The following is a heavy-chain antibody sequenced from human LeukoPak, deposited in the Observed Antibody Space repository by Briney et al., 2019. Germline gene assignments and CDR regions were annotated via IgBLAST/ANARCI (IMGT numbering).Heavy chain of an antibody. CDR3: AGDGGYSGLLRTGKIQLGFDY. V-gene: IGHV3-30-3*01. CDR1: GFTFSSYA. J-gene: IGHJ4*02. Sequence: GRSLRLSCAASGFTFSSYAMHWVRQAPGKGLGWEPVISYNGSNKYYADSVRGRFTISRDNYKNTLYLQMNSLRAEDTAVYYCAGDGGYSGLLRTGKIQLGFDYWGQGTLVTVSS. CDR2: ISYNGSNK. D-gene: IGHD5-12*01.